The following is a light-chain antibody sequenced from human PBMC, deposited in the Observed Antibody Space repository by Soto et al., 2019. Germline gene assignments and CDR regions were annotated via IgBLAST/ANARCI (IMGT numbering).Light chain of an antibody. V-gene: IGLV2-11*01. CDR3: CSYTASDLWV. CDR2: DVT. CDR1: SGDIGAYSY. J-gene: IGLJ3*02. Sequence: QSALTQPRSVSGSPGQSVTISCTGTSGDIGAYSYVSWYQQHPGKAPKLMIYDVTQRPSGVPDRFSGSKSGNTASLTISGLQADDEADYFCCSYTASDLWVFGGGTKVTVL.